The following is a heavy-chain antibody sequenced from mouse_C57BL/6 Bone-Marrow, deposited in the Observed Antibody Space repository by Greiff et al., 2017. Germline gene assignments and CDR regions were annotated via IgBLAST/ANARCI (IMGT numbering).Heavy chain of an antibody. CDR2: INYDGSST. J-gene: IGHJ4*01. CDR1: GFTFSDYY. D-gene: IGHD2-3*01. CDR3: ARDLGDGYPLYAMDY. Sequence: EVMLVESEGGLVQPGSSMKLSCTASGFTFSDYYMAWVRQVPDKGLEWVANINYDGSSTYYLDSLKSRFIISRDNAKNILYLQMSSLKSEYTATYYCARDLGDGYPLYAMDYWGQGTSVTVSS. V-gene: IGHV5-16*01.